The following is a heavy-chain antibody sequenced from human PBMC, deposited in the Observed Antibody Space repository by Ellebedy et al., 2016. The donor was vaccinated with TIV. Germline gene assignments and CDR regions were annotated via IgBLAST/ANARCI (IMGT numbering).Heavy chain of an antibody. V-gene: IGHV4-31*03. CDR2: IYDSGST. J-gene: IGHJ4*02. D-gene: IGHD1-26*01. CDR3: ARDRGSVTFDS. Sequence: MPSETLSLTCTVSGASISSGGNFWSWIRQHPGKGLEWIGYIYDSGSTYNNPSLKSRVTISVDTFKNQLSLKLSSVTAADTAVYYCARDRGSVTFDSWGQGTLVTVSS. CDR1: GASISSGGNF.